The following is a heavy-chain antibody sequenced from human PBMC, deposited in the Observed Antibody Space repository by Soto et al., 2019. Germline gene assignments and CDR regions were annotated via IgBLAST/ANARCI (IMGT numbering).Heavy chain of an antibody. V-gene: IGHV3-64D*06. CDR3: VIDRWIEY. J-gene: IGHJ4*02. Sequence: PGGSLRLSCSVSGFTFSSYAMHWVRQAPGKGLEYVSSISSNGSPTYYVDSVKGRFTISRDNSKNTLYLQMSSLRPEDTAIYYCVIDRWIEYWGQGALVTVSS. CDR2: ISSNGSPT. D-gene: IGHD2-15*01. CDR1: GFTFSSYA.